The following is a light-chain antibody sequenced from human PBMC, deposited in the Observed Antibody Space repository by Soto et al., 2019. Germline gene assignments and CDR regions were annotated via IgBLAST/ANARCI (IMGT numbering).Light chain of an antibody. V-gene: IGLV2-23*02. J-gene: IGLJ3*02. Sequence: QSVLTQPASVSGSPGQSITISCTGTSSDVGSYNLVSWYQQHPGKAPKLMIYEVSKRPSGVSNRFSCSQSGNTAPLTISGLPAEDEADYYCCSYAGSSTGVFGGGTKLTVL. CDR3: CSYAGSSTGV. CDR2: EVS. CDR1: SSDVGSYNL.